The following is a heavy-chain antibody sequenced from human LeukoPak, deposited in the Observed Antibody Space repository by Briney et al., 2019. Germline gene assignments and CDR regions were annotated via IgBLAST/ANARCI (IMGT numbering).Heavy chain of an antibody. CDR1: GYTFTSYY. CDR3: ARADYHDYGDSRWDNWFDP. CDR2: INPNSGGT. J-gene: IGHJ5*02. V-gene: IGHV1-2*02. D-gene: IGHD4-17*01. Sequence: ASVKVSCKASGYTFTSYYMHWVRQAPGQGLEWMGWINPNSGGTNYAQKFQGRVTMTRDTSISTAYMELSRLRSDDTAVYYCARADYHDYGDSRWDNWFDPWGQGTLVTVSS.